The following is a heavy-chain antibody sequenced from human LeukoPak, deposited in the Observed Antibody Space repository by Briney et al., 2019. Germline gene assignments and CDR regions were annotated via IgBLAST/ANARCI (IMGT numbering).Heavy chain of an antibody. Sequence: SETLSLTCAVYGGSFSGYYWSWIRQPPGKGLEWIGEVNHSGSTNYNPSLKSRVTISVDTSKNQFSLKLSSLTAADTAVYYCARVGTGMEEVNDYWGQGTLVTVSS. CDR3: ARVGTGMEEVNDY. CDR1: GGSFSGYY. V-gene: IGHV4-34*01. D-gene: IGHD5-18*01. CDR2: VNHSGST. J-gene: IGHJ4*02.